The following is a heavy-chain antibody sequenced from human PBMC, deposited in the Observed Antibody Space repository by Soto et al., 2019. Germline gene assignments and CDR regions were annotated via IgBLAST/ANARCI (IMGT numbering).Heavy chain of an antibody. CDR3: ARSSGGNVGIIIEGTNWFAP. Sequence: ASVKVSCTAPRDPFPIYYINWVRQAPGQGLGWMGVINPHGGSTAYAQKFKGRVTLTRDTSASTVYMEVSSLTSEDTAMYYWARSSGGNVGIIIEGTNWFAPWGQGTLVTVSS. J-gene: IGHJ5*02. CDR1: RDPFPIYY. CDR2: INPHGGST. V-gene: IGHV1-46*01. D-gene: IGHD1-26*01.